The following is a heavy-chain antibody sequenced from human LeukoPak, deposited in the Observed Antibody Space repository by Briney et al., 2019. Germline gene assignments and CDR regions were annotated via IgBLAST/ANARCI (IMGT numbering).Heavy chain of an antibody. CDR2: IIDSGGT. J-gene: IGHJ4*02. CDR1: GGSISSGYW. V-gene: IGHV4-4*02. Sequence: PSETLSLTCAVSGGSISSGYWWSWVRQPPMKGLEWIGEIIDSGGTNYNPSLKGRITISLDKTKNQFSLNVNSVTAADTAVYYCATYGPTSGGYTFEYWGQGILVTVSS. D-gene: IGHD2-15*01. CDR3: ATYGPTSGGYTFEY.